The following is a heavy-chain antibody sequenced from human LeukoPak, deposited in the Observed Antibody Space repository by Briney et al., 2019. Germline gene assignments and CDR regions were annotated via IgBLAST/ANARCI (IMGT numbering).Heavy chain of an antibody. V-gene: IGHV3-48*01. CDR2: ISSSSSTI. CDR3: ASFFNYYDSSGPYYYGMDV. D-gene: IGHD3-22*01. CDR1: GFTFSSYS. J-gene: IGHJ6*02. Sequence: PGGSLRLSCAASGFTFSSYSMNWVRQAPGKGLEWVSYISSSSSTIYYADSVKGRFTISRDNAKNSLYLQMNSLRAEDTAVYYCASFFNYYDSSGPYYYGMDVWGQGTTVTVSS.